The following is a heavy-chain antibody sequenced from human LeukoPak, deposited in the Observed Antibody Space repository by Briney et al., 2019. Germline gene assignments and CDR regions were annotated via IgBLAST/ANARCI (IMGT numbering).Heavy chain of an antibody. V-gene: IGHV4-59*08. CDR2: IYYTGST. CDR3: ARHRCGLGMAS. D-gene: IGHD7-27*01. CDR1: GDSISAHY. Sequence: KPSETLSLTCAVSGDSISAHYWGWIRHPPGKGLECIGYIYYTGSTAYNPSLKSRVTISLDTSKNQFSLDLTSVTAADTAVYYCARHRCGLGMASWGQGTLVTVSS. J-gene: IGHJ5*02.